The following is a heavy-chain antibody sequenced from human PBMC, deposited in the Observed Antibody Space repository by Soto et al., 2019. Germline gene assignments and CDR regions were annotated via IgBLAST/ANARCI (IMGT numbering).Heavy chain of an antibody. CDR3: VRGGWELLPDY. J-gene: IGHJ4*02. CDR1: GGSFSGYY. D-gene: IGHD1-26*01. V-gene: IGHV4-34*01. Sequence: PSETLSLTCAVYGGSFSGYYWSWIRQPPGKGLEWIGEINHSGSTNYNPSLKSRVTISVDTSKNQFSLKLSSVTAADTAVYYCVRGGWELLPDYWGQGTLVTVSS. CDR2: INHSGST.